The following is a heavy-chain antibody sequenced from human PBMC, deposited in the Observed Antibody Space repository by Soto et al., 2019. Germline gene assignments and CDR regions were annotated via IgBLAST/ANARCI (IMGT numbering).Heavy chain of an antibody. D-gene: IGHD3-16*01. CDR3: ARETPGVDFIWRSYIYFDY. Sequence: ASVKVSCKASGYTFTSYGISWVRQAPGQGLEWMGWISAYNGNTNYAQKLQGRVTMTTDTSTSTAYMELRSLRSDDTAVYYCARETPGVDFIWRSYIYFDYWGQGTLVTVSS. CDR1: GYTFTSYG. J-gene: IGHJ4*02. V-gene: IGHV1-18*01. CDR2: ISAYNGNT.